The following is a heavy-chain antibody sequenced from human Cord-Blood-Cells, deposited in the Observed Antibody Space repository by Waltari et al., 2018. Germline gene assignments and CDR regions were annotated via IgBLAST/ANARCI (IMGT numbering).Heavy chain of an antibody. J-gene: IGHJ4*02. CDR3: ARREMATIDY. V-gene: IGHV4-34*01. Sequence: QVQLQQWGAGLLKPSETLSLPCAVYGGSFSGYYWSWIRQPPGKGLEWIGEINHSGSTNYNPSLKSRVTISVDTSKNQFSLKLSSVTAADTAVYYCARREMATIDYWGQGTLVTVSS. CDR2: INHSGST. D-gene: IGHD5-12*01. CDR1: GGSFSGYY.